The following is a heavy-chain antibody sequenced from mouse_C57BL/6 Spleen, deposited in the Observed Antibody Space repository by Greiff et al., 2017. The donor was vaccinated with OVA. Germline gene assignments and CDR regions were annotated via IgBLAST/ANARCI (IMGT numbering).Heavy chain of an antibody. CDR2: INPSSGYT. CDR1: GYTFTSYT. D-gene: IGHD4-1*02. CDR3: ARGDNWDGGYYFDY. Sequence: VKLMESGAELARPGASVKMSCKASGYTFTSYTMHWVKQRPGQGLEWIGYINPSSGYTKYNQKFKDKATLTADKSSSTAYMQLSSLTSEDSAVYYCARGDNWDGGYYFDYWGQGTTLTVSS. J-gene: IGHJ2*01. V-gene: IGHV1-4*01.